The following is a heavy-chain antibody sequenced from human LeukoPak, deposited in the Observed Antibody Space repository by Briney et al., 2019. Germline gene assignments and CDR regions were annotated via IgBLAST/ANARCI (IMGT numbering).Heavy chain of an antibody. V-gene: IGHV4-61*02. CDR1: GGSISSGSYY. CDR2: IYTSGST. J-gene: IGHJ4*02. D-gene: IGHD5-24*01. Sequence: APETLSLTCTVSGGSISSGSYYWSWIRQPAGKGLEWIGRIYTSGSTNYNPSLKSRVTISVDTSKNQFSLKLSSVTAADTAVYCCARDGRWGYDYWGQGTLVTVSS. CDR3: ARDGRWGYDY.